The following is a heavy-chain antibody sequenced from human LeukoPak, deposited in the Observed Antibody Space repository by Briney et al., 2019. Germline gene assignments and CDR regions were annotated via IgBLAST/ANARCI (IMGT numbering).Heavy chain of an antibody. CDR1: GYTLTELS. D-gene: IGHD3-22*01. CDR2: FDPEDGET. V-gene: IGHV1-24*01. CDR3: ATDINRDYYDSSGYSNAFDI. J-gene: IGHJ3*02. Sequence: ASVKVSCKVSGYTLTELSLHWVRQAPGKGLEWMGGFDPEDGETSYALKFQGRVTMTEDTSTDTAYMELSSLRSEDTAVYYCATDINRDYYDSSGYSNAFDIWGQGTMVTVSS.